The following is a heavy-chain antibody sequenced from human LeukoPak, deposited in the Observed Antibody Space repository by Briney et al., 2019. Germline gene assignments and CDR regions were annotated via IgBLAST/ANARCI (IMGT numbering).Heavy chain of an antibody. CDR3: ARAITMVRGVITEIDY. CDR1: GYTFTSYG. V-gene: IGHV1-2*02. J-gene: IGHJ4*02. Sequence: GASVKVSCKASGYTFTSYGISWVRQAPGQGLEWMGWINPNSGGTNYAQKFQGRVTMTRDTSISTAYMELSRLRSDDTAVYYCARAITMVRGVITEIDYWGQGTLVTVSS. D-gene: IGHD3-10*01. CDR2: INPNSGGT.